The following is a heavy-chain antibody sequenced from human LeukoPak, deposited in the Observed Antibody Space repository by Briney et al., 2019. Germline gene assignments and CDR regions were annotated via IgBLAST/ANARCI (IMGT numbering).Heavy chain of an antibody. J-gene: IGHJ4*02. CDR3: AREPTGWGSLDS. V-gene: IGHV3-74*01. D-gene: IGHD7-27*01. Sequence: GGSLRLSCAASGFTFSSYWMNWVRQAPGKGLVWVSRINGDGSSTNYEDSVKGRFTISRDNAKNTLYLQVSSLRAEDTAMYYCAREPTGWGSLDSWGQGSLVTVSS. CDR2: INGDGSST. CDR1: GFTFSSYW.